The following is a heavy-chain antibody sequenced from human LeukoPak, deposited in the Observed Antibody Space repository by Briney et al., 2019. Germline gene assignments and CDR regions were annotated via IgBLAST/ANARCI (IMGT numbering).Heavy chain of an antibody. CDR1: GYSFTSYW. Sequence: PGESLKISCKGSGYSFTSYWIGWVRQMPGKGLEWMGIIYPGDSDTRYSPSFQGQVTISADKSISTAYLQWSSLKASDTAMYYCARGLGRSFYYYYMDVWGKGTTVTVSS. D-gene: IGHD1-26*01. CDR2: IYPGDSDT. V-gene: IGHV5-51*01. CDR3: ARGLGRSFYYYYMDV. J-gene: IGHJ6*03.